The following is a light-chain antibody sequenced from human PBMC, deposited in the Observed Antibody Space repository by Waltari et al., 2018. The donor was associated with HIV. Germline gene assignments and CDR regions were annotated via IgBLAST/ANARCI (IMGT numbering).Light chain of an antibody. CDR1: SSNIGRNS. J-gene: IGLJ3*02. Sequence: QSVLTQPPSASATPGQRVTISCSGSSSNIGRNSVNWYQQLPGTAPKVFIHSNNQLPSGFPDRFSGSRSGASASLAISGLQSEDEADYYCAAWDDSLKGHVFGGGTKLTVL. V-gene: IGLV1-44*01. CDR2: SNN. CDR3: AAWDDSLKGHV.